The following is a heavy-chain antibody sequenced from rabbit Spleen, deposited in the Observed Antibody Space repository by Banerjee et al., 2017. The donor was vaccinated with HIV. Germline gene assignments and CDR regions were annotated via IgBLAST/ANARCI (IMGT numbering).Heavy chain of an antibody. Sequence: QSLEESGGDLVKPGASLTHICTASGFSFSSSDSMCWARQAPGKGLEWISCIAGSSSAFTYSATWAQGRFTCSKTSSTTVTLQMASLTDADTATYFCARDTGSSFSSYGMDLWGPGTLVTVS. CDR2: IAGSSSAFT. CDR3: ARDTGSSFSSYGMDL. D-gene: IGHD8-1*01. V-gene: IGHV1S40*01. J-gene: IGHJ6*01. CDR1: GFSFSSSDS.